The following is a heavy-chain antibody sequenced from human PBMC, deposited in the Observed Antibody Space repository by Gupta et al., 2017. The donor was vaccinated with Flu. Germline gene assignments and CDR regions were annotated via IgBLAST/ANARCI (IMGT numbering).Heavy chain of an antibody. J-gene: IGHJ4*02. V-gene: IGHV1-69*01. Sequence: QVQLVQSGAEVKKPGSLVKVSCKASGVHFSTYAINWVRQAHGQGLEWMGGIIPVLGPTNYAQKFKGRVTITADESTSTAYMEISSLRSEDTAVYYCARKGGGHCSGGSCYSFDFWGQGTLVTVSS. D-gene: IGHD2-15*01. CDR3: ARKGGGHCSGGSCYSFDF. CDR1: GVHFSTYA. CDR2: IIPVLGPT.